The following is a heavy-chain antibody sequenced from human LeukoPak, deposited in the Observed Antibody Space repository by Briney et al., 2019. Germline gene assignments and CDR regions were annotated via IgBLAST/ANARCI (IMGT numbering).Heavy chain of an antibody. CDR3: ASQYDSSGYYYFDY. Sequence: SESLSLTCTVSGGSISSSSTYWGWTRQPPGKGLEWIGSIYYSGSTYYSPSLKSRITISVDTSKNQFSLKLSSVTAADTAVYYCASQYDSSGYYYFDYWGQGTLVTVSS. V-gene: IGHV4-39*01. CDR2: IYYSGST. D-gene: IGHD3-22*01. CDR1: GGSISSSSTY. J-gene: IGHJ4*02.